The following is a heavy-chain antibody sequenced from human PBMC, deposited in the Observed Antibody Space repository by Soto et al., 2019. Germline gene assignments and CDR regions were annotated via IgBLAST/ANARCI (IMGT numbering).Heavy chain of an antibody. D-gene: IGHD6-13*01. V-gene: IGHV3-23*01. J-gene: IGHJ6*02. CDR3: AKEIWQQLATQYYYYGMDV. CDR1: GFTFSSYV. CDR2: ISISGGST. Sequence: PGGSLRLSCAASGFTFSSYVMSWVRQAPGKGLEWVSAISISGGSTPYADSVKGRFTISRDNSKNTLYLQMNSLRADDTAVYYCAKEIWQQLATQYYYYGMDVWGQGTTVTVSS.